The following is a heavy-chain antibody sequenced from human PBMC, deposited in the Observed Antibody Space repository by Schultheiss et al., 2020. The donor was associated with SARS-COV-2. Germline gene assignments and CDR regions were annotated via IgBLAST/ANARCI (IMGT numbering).Heavy chain of an antibody. J-gene: IGHJ6*02. V-gene: IGHV3-33*08. Sequence: GGSLRLSCAASGFTFSRYAMSWVRQAPGKGLEWVAVIWYDGSNKYYADSVKGRFTISRDNSKNTLYLQMNSLRAEDTAVYYCARAQGDSSGYYYVSYYYGMDVWGQGTTVTVSS. CDR2: IWYDGSNK. CDR1: GFTFSRYA. CDR3: ARAQGDSSGYYYVSYYYGMDV. D-gene: IGHD3-22*01.